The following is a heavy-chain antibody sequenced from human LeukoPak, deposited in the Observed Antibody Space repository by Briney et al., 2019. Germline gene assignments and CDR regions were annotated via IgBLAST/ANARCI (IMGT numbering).Heavy chain of an antibody. CDR1: GFTFSSYA. CDR2: ISGGGGST. V-gene: IGHV3-23*01. D-gene: IGHD3-22*01. J-gene: IGHJ4*02. Sequence: PGGSLRLSCAASGFTFSSYAMNWVRQAPGKGLEWVSTISGGGGSTYYADSVKGRFTISRDNSKNTLYLQMNSLRAEDTAVYYCAKMRSSGYFTDFDYWGQGTLVTVSS. CDR3: AKMRSSGYFTDFDY.